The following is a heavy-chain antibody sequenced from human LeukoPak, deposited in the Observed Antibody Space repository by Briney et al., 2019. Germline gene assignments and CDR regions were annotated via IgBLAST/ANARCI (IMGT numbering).Heavy chain of an antibody. J-gene: IGHJ3*02. V-gene: IGHV1-18*01. CDR2: ISAYNGNT. CDR3: ARDWVKYSSSWGGKADAFDI. CDR1: GYTFTSYG. Sequence: GASVKVSCKASGYTFTSYGISWVRQAPGQGLEWMGWISAYNGNTNYAQKLQGRVTMTTDTSTSTAYMELRSLRSDDTAVYYCARDWVKYSSSWGGKADAFDIWGQGTMVTVSS. D-gene: IGHD6-13*01.